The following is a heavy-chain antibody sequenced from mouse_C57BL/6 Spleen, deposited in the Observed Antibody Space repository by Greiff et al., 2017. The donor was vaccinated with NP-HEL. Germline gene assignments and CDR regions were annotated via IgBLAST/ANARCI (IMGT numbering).Heavy chain of an antibody. CDR3: ARVSSTVVAPYYYAMDY. CDR1: GYSFTDYN. J-gene: IGHJ4*01. D-gene: IGHD1-1*01. V-gene: IGHV1-39*01. Sequence: EVQLQQSGPELVKPGASVKISCKASGYSFTDYNMNWVKQSNGKSLEWIGVINPNYGTTSYNQKFKGKATLTVDQSSSTAYMQLNSLTSEDSAVYYCARVSSTVVAPYYYAMDYWGQGTSVTVSS. CDR2: INPNYGTT.